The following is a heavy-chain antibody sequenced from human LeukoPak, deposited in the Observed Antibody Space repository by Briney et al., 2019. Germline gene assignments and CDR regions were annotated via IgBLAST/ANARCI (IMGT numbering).Heavy chain of an antibody. CDR1: GFTFSTYS. D-gene: IGHD2-2*01. J-gene: IGHJ3*02. CDR2: SRIKADSYIT. CDR3: ARGYHSFDM. Sequence: GGSLRLSCAASGFTFSTYSMNWVRQAPGKELEWVARSRIKADSYITQYAASVKGRFIISRDDSKNSLYLQMDSLKTEDTAIYYCARGYHSFDMWGQGTVITVSS. V-gene: IGHV3-72*01.